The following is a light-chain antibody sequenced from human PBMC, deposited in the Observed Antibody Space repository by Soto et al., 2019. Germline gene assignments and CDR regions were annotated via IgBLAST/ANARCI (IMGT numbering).Light chain of an antibody. CDR3: LLYFSGVRI. CDR1: SGPVSSAFY. Sequence: QAVVTQEPSVTVSPGGTGTLTCASNSGPVSSAFYPNWFQQKPGQAPRALIYSTNNRHSWTPARFSGSLLGGKAALTLSAVQREDEAVYYCLLYFSGVRIFGGGTKLTVL. V-gene: IGLV7-43*01. CDR2: STN. J-gene: IGLJ2*01.